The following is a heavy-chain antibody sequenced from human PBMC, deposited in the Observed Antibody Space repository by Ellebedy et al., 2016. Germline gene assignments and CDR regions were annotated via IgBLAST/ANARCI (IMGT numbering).Heavy chain of an antibody. D-gene: IGHD3-22*01. Sequence: ASVKVSCKASGYTFTSYYMHWVRQAPGQGLEWMGIINPSGGSTSYAQKLQGRVTMTRDTSTSTVYMELSSLRSEDTAVYYCAGNFHYYDSSGYPPPSEYYYYGMDVWGQGTTVTVSS. V-gene: IGHV1-46*04. J-gene: IGHJ6*02. CDR1: GYTFTSYY. CDR2: INPSGGST. CDR3: AGNFHYYDSSGYPPPSEYYYYGMDV.